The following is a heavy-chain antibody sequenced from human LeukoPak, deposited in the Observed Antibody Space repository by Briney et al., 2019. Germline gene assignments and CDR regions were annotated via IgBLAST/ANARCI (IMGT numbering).Heavy chain of an antibody. CDR3: AKGPRRGLYNWNYGYYPYYYYYMDV. CDR2: ICGSGGST. CDR1: GFPFSSYS. Sequence: QPGGSLRLSCAVSGFPFSSYSMSWVRQAPGKGLEWVSAICGSGGSTYYADSVKGRFTISRDNSKNTLYLQMNSLRAEDTAVYYCAKGPRRGLYNWNYGYYPYYYYYMDVWGKGTTVTVSS. V-gene: IGHV3-23*01. J-gene: IGHJ6*03. D-gene: IGHD1-7*01.